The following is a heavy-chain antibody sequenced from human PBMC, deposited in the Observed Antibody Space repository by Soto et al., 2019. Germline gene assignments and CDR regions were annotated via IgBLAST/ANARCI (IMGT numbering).Heavy chain of an antibody. CDR2: IYSSGST. Sequence: PSETLSLTGIVSGGSITSHYWSWIRQPPGKGLEWIGYIYSSGSTNYNPSLKSRVIISVDTSNDQFSLKLSSVTAADTAVYYCARDRYSNGWVDYWGQGTLVPSPQ. CDR3: ARDRYSNGWVDY. CDR1: GGSITSHY. J-gene: IGHJ4*02. V-gene: IGHV4-59*11. D-gene: IGHD6-19*01.